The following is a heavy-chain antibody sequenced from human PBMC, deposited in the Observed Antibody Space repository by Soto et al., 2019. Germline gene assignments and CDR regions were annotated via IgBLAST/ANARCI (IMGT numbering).Heavy chain of an antibody. CDR3: ARTRNYSYYYGMDV. CDR2: IYYSGST. V-gene: IGHV4-31*03. CDR1: GGSISSGGYY. J-gene: IGHJ6*02. Sequence: QVQLQESGPGLVKPSQTLSLTCTVSGGSISSGGYYWSWIRQHPGKGLEWIGYIYYSGSTYYNPSLKSRVTIAVDTSKNQFSLKLSSVTAADTAVYYCARTRNYSYYYGMDVWGQGTTVTVSS. D-gene: IGHD1-7*01.